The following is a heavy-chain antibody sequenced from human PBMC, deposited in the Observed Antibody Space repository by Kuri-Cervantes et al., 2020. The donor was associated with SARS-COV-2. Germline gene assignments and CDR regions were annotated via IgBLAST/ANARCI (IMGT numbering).Heavy chain of an antibody. CDR2: INTDNGNT. Sequence: ASVKVSCKASGYTFGSYAIYWVRQAPGQRLEWMGWINTDNGNTKYSQKLQGRVTMTRDTSTSTVYMELSSLRSEDTAVYYCARGGSYYLDEYYFDYWGQGTLVTVSS. V-gene: IGHV1-3*04. D-gene: IGHD1-26*01. CDR1: GYTFGSYA. J-gene: IGHJ4*02. CDR3: ARGGSYYLDEYYFDY.